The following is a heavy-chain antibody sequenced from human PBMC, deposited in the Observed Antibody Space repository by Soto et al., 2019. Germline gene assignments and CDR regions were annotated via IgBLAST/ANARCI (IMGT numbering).Heavy chain of an antibody. CDR2: IYHSGST. CDR1: GGSISSSNW. V-gene: IGHV4-4*02. J-gene: IGHJ3*02. D-gene: IGHD3-22*01. Sequence: PSETLSLTCAVSGGSISSSNWWSWVRQPPGKGLEWIGVIYHSGSTYYNPSLKSRVTISVDTSKNQFSLKLSSVTAADTAVYYCARGRYYYDSSGYYFDAFDIWGQGTMVTVSS. CDR3: ARGRYYYDSSGYYFDAFDI.